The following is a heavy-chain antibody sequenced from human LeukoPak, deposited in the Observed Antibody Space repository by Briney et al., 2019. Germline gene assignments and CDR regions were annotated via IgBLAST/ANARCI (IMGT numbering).Heavy chain of an antibody. J-gene: IGHJ6*04. Sequence: ASVKVSCKASGYTFTSYGISWARQAPGQRLEWMGWISTYNDNTKYAQNLQGRVTMTTDTSTSTAYMELRSLRSDDTAVYYCARDREVLLCSSSTCYGSGMDVWGKGTTVIVSS. CDR1: GYTFTSYG. V-gene: IGHV1-18*01. D-gene: IGHD2-2*01. CDR3: ARDREVLLCSSSTCYGSGMDV. CDR2: ISTYNDNT.